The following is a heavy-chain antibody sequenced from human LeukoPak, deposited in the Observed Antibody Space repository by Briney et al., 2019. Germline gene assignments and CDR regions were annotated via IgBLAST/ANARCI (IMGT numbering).Heavy chain of an antibody. D-gene: IGHD1-7*01. CDR2: IWYDGSNK. Sequence: GRSLRLSCAASGFTFSSYGMHWVRQAPGKGLEWVAVIWYDGSNKYYADSVKGRFTISRDNSKNTLYLQMNSLRSEDTAVYYCAGEGAGTTFDYWGQGTLVTVSS. CDR3: AGEGAGTTFDY. J-gene: IGHJ4*02. CDR1: GFTFSSYG. V-gene: IGHV3-33*01.